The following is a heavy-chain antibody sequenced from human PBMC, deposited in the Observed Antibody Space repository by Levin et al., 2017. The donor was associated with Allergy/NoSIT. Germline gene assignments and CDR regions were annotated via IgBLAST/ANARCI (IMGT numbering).Heavy chain of an antibody. CDR1: GYTFTSYG. CDR3: ARDFDDFWRGYWDY. CDR2: ISAYNGNT. Sequence: ASVKVSCKASGYTFTSYGISWVRQAPGQGLEWMGWISAYNGNTNYAQKLQGRVTMTTDTSTSTAYMELRSLRSDDTAVYYCARDFDDFWRGYWDYWGQGTLVTVSS. J-gene: IGHJ4*02. V-gene: IGHV1-18*01. D-gene: IGHD3-3*01.